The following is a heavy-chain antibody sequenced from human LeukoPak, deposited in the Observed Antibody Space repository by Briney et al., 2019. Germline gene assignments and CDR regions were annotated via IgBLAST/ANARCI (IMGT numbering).Heavy chain of an antibody. Sequence: GGSLRLSCAASGFTFSSYGMHWVRQAPGKGLEWVAVIWYDGSNKYHADSVKGRFTISRDNSKNTLYLQMNSLRAEDTAVYYCARKMVTEGFDYWGQGTLVTVSS. CDR2: IWYDGSNK. D-gene: IGHD2-21*02. J-gene: IGHJ4*02. CDR1: GFTFSSYG. CDR3: ARKMVTEGFDY. V-gene: IGHV3-33*08.